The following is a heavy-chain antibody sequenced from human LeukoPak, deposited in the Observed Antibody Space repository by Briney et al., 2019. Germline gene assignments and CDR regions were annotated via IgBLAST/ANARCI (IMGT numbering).Heavy chain of an antibody. CDR1: GGSFSGYY. CDR3: ARDGDGSGFY. V-gene: IGHV4-34*01. D-gene: IGHD3-10*01. Sequence: PSETLSLTCAVYGGSFSGYYWSWIRQPPGKGLEWIGSIYYSGSTYYNPSLKSRVTISVDTSKNQFSLKLSSVTAADTAVYYCARDGDGSGFYWGQGTLVTVSS. CDR2: IYYSGST. J-gene: IGHJ4*02.